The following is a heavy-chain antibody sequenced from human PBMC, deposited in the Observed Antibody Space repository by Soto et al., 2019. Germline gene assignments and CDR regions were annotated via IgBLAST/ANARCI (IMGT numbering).Heavy chain of an antibody. CDR2: ISYDGSNK. V-gene: IGHV3-30*18. Sequence: QVQLVESGGGVVQPGRSLRLSCAASGFTFSSYGMHWVRQAPGKGLEWVAVISYDGSNKYYADSVKGRFTISRDNSKNTLYLQMNSLRAEDTAGYYCAKDSSGYSYGGDYWGQGTLVTVSS. CDR3: AKDSSGYSYGGDY. J-gene: IGHJ4*02. CDR1: GFTFSSYG. D-gene: IGHD5-18*01.